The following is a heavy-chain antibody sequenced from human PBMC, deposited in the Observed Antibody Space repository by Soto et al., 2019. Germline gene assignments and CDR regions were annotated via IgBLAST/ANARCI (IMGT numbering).Heavy chain of an antibody. CDR3: AGAELLPAALDY. J-gene: IGHJ4*02. V-gene: IGHV4-31*03. CDR2: IYYSGTT. Sequence: QVQLQESGPGLVKPSQTLSLTCTVSGGSISSGGYYWSWIRQHPGKGLEWIGYIYYSGTTYYNPSLKSRVTRSVDTSKNQFSLKLSSVTAADTAVYYCAGAELLPAALDYWGQGTLVTVSS. CDR1: GGSISSGGYY. D-gene: IGHD2-2*01.